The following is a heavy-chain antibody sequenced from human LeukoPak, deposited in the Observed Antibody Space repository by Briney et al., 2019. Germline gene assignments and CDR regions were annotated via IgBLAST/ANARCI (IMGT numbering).Heavy chain of an antibody. CDR3: AREEVVLGVVTGAFDI. J-gene: IGHJ3*02. Sequence: ASVKVSCKASGYTFTSYYMHWVRQAPGQGLEWMGIINPSGGSTSYAQKFRGRVTMTRDTSTSTVYMELSSLRSEDTAVYYCAREEVVLGVVTGAFDIWGQGTMVTVSS. CDR2: INPSGGST. CDR1: GYTFTSYY. V-gene: IGHV1-46*01. D-gene: IGHD3-3*01.